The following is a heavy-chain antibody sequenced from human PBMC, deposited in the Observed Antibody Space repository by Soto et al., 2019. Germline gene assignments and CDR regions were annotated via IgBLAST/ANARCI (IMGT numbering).Heavy chain of an antibody. D-gene: IGHD2-15*01. Sequence: QVQLVQSGAEVKKPGSSVKVSCKASGGTFSSYAISWVRQAPGQGLEWMGGIIPIFGTANYAQKFQGRVTITADESTSTAYMELSSLRSEDTAVYYCATDIVVVVAARYYYYGMDVWGQGTTVTVSS. CDR3: ATDIVVVVAARYYYYGMDV. CDR1: GGTFSSYA. V-gene: IGHV1-69*01. J-gene: IGHJ6*02. CDR2: IIPIFGTA.